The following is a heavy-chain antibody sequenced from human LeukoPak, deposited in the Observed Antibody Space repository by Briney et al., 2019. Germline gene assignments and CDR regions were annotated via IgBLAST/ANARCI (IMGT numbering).Heavy chain of an antibody. D-gene: IGHD2-15*01. Sequence: GGSLRLSCAPSRFTLSSYEMNWARHAPGKGLEWVSYISSSGSHIYYADSVKGRFTNSRDNAKNSLYLEMNSLRAEDTAGYYCARVACQRKGSCMYYYFDYWGQGTLVTVSS. V-gene: IGHV3-48*03. J-gene: IGHJ4*02. CDR2: ISSSGSHI. CDR1: RFTLSSYE. CDR3: ARVACQRKGSCMYYYFDY.